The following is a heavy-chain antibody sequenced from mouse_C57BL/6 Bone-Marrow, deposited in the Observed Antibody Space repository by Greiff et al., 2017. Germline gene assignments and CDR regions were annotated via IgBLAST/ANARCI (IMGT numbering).Heavy chain of an antibody. D-gene: IGHD2-13*01. CDR1: GFTFSDYY. J-gene: IGHJ2*01. CDR2: ISNGGGST. CDR3: ARRGDPYYFDY. V-gene: IGHV5-12*01. Sequence: EVMLVESGGGLVQPGGSLKLSCAASGFTFSDYYMYWVRQTPEKRLEWVAYISNGGGSTYYPDTVKGRFTISRDNAKNTLYLQMSRLKSDDTAMYYCARRGDPYYFDYWGQGTTLTVSS.